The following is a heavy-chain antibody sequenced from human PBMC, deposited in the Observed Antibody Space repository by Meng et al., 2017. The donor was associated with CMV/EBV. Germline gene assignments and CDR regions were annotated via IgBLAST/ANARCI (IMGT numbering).Heavy chain of an antibody. Sequence: GSVSSGSYDWTWTRQPPGKGLEWIGYAYYNGGTNYSPSLKSRVTILIDASKNQFSLELTSVTAADTAVYYCARGHDFWSGYYLFDPWGQGTLVTVSS. D-gene: IGHD3-3*01. CDR1: GSVSSGSYD. J-gene: IGHJ5*02. V-gene: IGHV4-61*01. CDR3: ARGHDFWSGYYLFDP. CDR2: AYYNGGT.